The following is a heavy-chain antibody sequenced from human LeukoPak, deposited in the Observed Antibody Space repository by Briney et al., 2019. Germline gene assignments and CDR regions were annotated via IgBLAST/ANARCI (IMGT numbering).Heavy chain of an antibody. CDR1: GGSISSYY. Sequence: ASETLSLTCTVSGGSISSYYWSWIRQPPGKGLEWIGYIYYTGSTNYNPSLKSRVTISVDTSKNQFSLKLSSVTAADTAVYYCARGVNSYGSYYYYYMDVWGKGTTVTVSS. D-gene: IGHD5-18*01. CDR3: ARGVNSYGSYYYYYMDV. J-gene: IGHJ6*03. CDR2: IYYTGST. V-gene: IGHV4-59*01.